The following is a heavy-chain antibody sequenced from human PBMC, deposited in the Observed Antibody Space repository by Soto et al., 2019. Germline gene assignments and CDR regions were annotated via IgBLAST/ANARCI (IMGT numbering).Heavy chain of an antibody. CDR1: GGSISSSSYY. J-gene: IGHJ5*02. Sequence: SETLSLTCTVSGGSISSSSYYWGWIRQPPGKGLEWIGSIYYSGSTYYNPSLKSRVTISVDTSKNQFSLKLSSVTAADTAVYYCARQGWTTVTMNWFDPWGQGTLVTVSS. CDR2: IYYSGST. D-gene: IGHD4-4*01. CDR3: ARQGWTTVTMNWFDP. V-gene: IGHV4-39*01.